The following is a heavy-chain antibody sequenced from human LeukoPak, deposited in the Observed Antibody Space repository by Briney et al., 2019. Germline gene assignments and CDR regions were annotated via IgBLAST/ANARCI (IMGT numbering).Heavy chain of an antibody. D-gene: IGHD3-10*01. CDR1: GYSISSGYY. CDR2: IFHTGST. J-gene: IGHJ4*02. Sequence: PSETLSLTCTVSGYSISSGYYWAWIRQPPGKGLEWIGSIFHTGSTYHSPSLKSRVTISVDTSKNQFSLKLSSVTAADTAVYYCARDELSYGSGSYYRFFDYWGQGTLVTVSS. CDR3: ARDELSYGSGSYYRFFDY. V-gene: IGHV4-38-2*02.